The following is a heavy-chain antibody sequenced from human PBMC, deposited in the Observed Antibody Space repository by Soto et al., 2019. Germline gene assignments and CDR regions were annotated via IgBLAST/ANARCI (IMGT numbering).Heavy chain of an antibody. Sequence: GGSLRLSCAASGFTFSTYSMNWVRQAPGKGLEWVSSISSSSSYIYYADSVKGRFTISRDNAKNSLYLQMNSLRAEDTAVYYCARDRVVRVYVMDVWGQGTTVTVSS. CDR3: ARDRVVRVYVMDV. D-gene: IGHD3-10*01. V-gene: IGHV3-21*01. CDR2: ISSSSSYI. CDR1: GFTFSTYS. J-gene: IGHJ6*02.